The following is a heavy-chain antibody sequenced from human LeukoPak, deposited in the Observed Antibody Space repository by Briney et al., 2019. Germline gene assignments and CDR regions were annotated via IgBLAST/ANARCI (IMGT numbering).Heavy chain of an antibody. CDR3: AATRITGTKGYYYYGMDV. CDR1: GFTFSSYA. CDR2: ISGSGGST. D-gene: IGHD1-7*01. Sequence: PGGSLRLSCAASGFTFSSYAMSWVRQAPGKGLEWVSAISGSGGSTYYADSVKGRFTISRDNSKNTLYLQMNSLRAEDTAVYYCAATRITGTKGYYYYGMDVWGQGTTVTVSS. J-gene: IGHJ6*02. V-gene: IGHV3-23*01.